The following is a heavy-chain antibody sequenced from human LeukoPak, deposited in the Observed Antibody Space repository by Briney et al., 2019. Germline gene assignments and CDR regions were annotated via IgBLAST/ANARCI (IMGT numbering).Heavy chain of an antibody. D-gene: IGHD2-21*01. J-gene: IGHJ5*02. Sequence: GESLKISCKGSGYSLTGYYMHWVRQAPGQGLEWMGWINPENGATRWPQKFQGRVTMTMDASISTAYMEVSSLRSDDTAVYYCGRDGSLPGSPNWFDLWGQGTLVTLSS. V-gene: IGHV1-2*02. CDR2: INPENGAT. CDR1: GYSLTGYY. CDR3: GRDGSLPGSPNWFDL.